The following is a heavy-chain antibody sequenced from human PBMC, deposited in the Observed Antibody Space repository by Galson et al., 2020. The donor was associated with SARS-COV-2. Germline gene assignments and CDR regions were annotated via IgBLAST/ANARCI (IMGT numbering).Heavy chain of an antibody. D-gene: IGHD6-13*01. Sequence: TGGSLRLSCAASGFTFSSYGMHWVRQAPGKGLEWVAVIWYDGSNKYYADSVKGRFTISRDNSKNTLYLQMNSLRAEDTAVYYCAREGGGDSSSGYLAFGGSPYYYGMDVWGQVTTVTVSS. V-gene: IGHV3-33*01. CDR3: AREGGGDSSSGYLAFGGSPYYYGMDV. CDR1: GFTFSSYG. CDR2: IWYDGSNK. J-gene: IGHJ6*02.